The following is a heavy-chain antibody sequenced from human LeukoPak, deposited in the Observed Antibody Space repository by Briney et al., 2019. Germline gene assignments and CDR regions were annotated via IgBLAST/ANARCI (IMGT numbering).Heavy chain of an antibody. D-gene: IGHD1-1*01. V-gene: IGHV1-46*04. CDR3: AREGPGQCYFDY. J-gene: IGHJ4*02. CDR2: INPSNGDA. CDR1: GYTFTSYY. Sequence: ASATVSCKTSGYTFTSYYIHWVRQAPGQGLKWLAMINPSNGDANYAQGLCGRTTVTRDTSSSTVYMELRSLNSDDTAVYYCAREGPGQCYFDYWGQGTLVTVSS.